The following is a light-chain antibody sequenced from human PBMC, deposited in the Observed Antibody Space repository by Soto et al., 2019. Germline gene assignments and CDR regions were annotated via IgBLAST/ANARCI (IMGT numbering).Light chain of an antibody. CDR3: QQSYSTPRS. V-gene: IGKV1-39*01. CDR2: TAS. Sequence: DIQMSQSPSSLCASVGDRVTITCLASQSISSYLNWYQQKPGKAPKLLIYTASSLQSGVPSRFSGSGSGTDFTLTISSLQPEGFATYYCQQSYSTPRSFGQGTKVDIK. J-gene: IGKJ1*01. CDR1: QSISSY.